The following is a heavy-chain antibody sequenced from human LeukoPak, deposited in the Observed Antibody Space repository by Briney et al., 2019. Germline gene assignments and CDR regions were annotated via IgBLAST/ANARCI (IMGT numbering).Heavy chain of an antibody. D-gene: IGHD3-22*01. J-gene: IGHJ4*02. Sequence: KPGGSLRLSCAASGFTFSSYEMNWVRQAPGKGLEWVSSISSSSSYVYYADSLKGRFTISRDNAKNSLYLQMNSLRVEDTAVYYCARDGYRYYDSSGYYYFDYWGQGTLVTVSS. V-gene: IGHV3-21*01. CDR2: ISSSSSYV. CDR3: ARDGYRYYDSSGYYYFDY. CDR1: GFTFSSYE.